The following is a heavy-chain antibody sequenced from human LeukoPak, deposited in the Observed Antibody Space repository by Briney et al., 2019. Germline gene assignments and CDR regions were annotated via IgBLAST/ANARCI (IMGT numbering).Heavy chain of an antibody. CDR1: GYTFTSYG. CDR3: ATAGEGGSCPDNGGFAP. CDR2: ISAYNGNT. J-gene: IGHJ5*02. D-gene: IGHD2-15*01. V-gene: IGHV1-18*01. Sequence: ASVKVSCKASGYTFTSYGISWVRQAPGQGLEWMGWISAYNGNTNYAQKLQGRVTMTTDTSTSTAYMELRSLRSDDTAVYYCATAGEGGSCPDNGGFAPGAQGTRVTVSS.